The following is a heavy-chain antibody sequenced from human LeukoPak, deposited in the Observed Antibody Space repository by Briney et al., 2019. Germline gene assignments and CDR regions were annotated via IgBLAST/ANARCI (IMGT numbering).Heavy chain of an antibody. CDR2: IYYSGST. CDR3: ASVRYGDYVVYFDY. V-gene: IGHV4-39*01. CDR1: GGSISSSSYY. Sequence: SETLSLTCTVSGGSISSSSYYWGWIRQPPGKGLEWIGSIYYSGSTYYNPSLKSRVTISVDTSKNRFSLKLSSVTAADTAVYYCASVRYGDYVVYFDYWGQGTLVTVSS. D-gene: IGHD4-17*01. J-gene: IGHJ4*02.